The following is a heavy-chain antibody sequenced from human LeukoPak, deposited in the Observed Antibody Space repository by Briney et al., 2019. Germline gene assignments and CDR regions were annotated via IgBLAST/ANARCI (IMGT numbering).Heavy chain of an antibody. CDR2: INHSGST. J-gene: IGHJ3*02. CDR1: GGSFSGYY. CDR3: ARALSSGYFGAFDI. D-gene: IGHD3-22*01. V-gene: IGHV4-34*01. Sequence: SETLSLTCAVYGGSFSGYYWSWIRQPPGKGLEWIGEINHSGSTNYNPSLKSRVTISVDTSKNQFSLKLSSVTAADTAVYYCARALSSGYFGAFDIWGQGTMVTVSS.